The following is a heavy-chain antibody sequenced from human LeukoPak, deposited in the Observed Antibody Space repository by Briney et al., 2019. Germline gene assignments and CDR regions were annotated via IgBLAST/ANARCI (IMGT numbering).Heavy chain of an antibody. CDR3: GIGQDYYYYGMDV. D-gene: IGHD2-15*01. J-gene: IGHJ6*02. CDR1: GGSFSGYY. CDR2: INHSGST. Sequence: SETLSLTCAVYGGSFSGYYWSWIRQPPGKGLEWIGEINHSGSTNYNPSLKSRVTISVDTSKNQFSLKLSSVTAADTAVYYYGIGQDYYYYGMDVWGQGTTVTVSS. V-gene: IGHV4-34*01.